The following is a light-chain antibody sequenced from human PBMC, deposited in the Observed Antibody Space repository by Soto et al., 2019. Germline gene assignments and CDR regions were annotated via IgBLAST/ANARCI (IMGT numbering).Light chain of an antibody. Sequence: EIVSTQSPATLSVSPGERATLSCRASQSITRNLAWYQQSPGQAPRLLIYGASTRATGIPARFSGSGSGTEFTLTINSLQSEDFAVYYCQQYNNWPMWTFGQGTKVDIK. J-gene: IGKJ1*01. V-gene: IGKV3-15*01. CDR1: QSITRN. CDR2: GAS. CDR3: QQYNNWPMWT.